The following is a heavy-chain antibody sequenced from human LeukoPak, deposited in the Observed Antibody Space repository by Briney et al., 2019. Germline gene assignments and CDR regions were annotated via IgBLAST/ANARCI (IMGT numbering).Heavy chain of an antibody. D-gene: IGHD5-12*01. V-gene: IGHV3-74*01. CDR3: ASVAGGQSGYYH. CDR2: INTDGGT. CDR1: GFTFSSYW. Sequence: AGGSLRLSCAASGFTFSSYWMSWVRQAPGKGLVWVSRINTDGGTSYADSVKGRFTISRDNAKNTLYLQMNSLRVEDTAVYYCASVAGGQSGYYHWGQGTLVTVSS. J-gene: IGHJ5*02.